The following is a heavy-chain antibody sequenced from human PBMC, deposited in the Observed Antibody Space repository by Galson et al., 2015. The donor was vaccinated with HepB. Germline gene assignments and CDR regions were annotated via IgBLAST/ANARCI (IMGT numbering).Heavy chain of an antibody. CDR3: AKCGGDCTSTGCYGYYAMNV. CDR2: VSGSGGST. J-gene: IGHJ6*02. V-gene: IGHV3-23*01. CDR1: EFTFSTYA. D-gene: IGHD2-2*01. Sequence: SLRLSCAASEFTFSTYAMSWVRQAPGKGLEWVSTVSGSGGSTYYADSVKGRFTISRDNSKNTLYLQMSSLRAEDTAVYYCAKCGGDCTSTGCYGYYAMNVWGQGTTVTVS.